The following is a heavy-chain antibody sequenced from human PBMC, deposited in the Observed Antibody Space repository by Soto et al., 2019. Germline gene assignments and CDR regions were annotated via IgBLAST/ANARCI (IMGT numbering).Heavy chain of an antibody. D-gene: IGHD6-19*01. V-gene: IGHV4-59*08. Sequence: SETLSLTCTVSSGSISTYYWSWIRQPPGKGLEWIGYMHYNGNTNYNPSLKSRVTISVDTSKNQFSLKLSSVTAADTAIYYCAGGKQWLAFGYWGQGTLVSAPQ. J-gene: IGHJ4*02. CDR3: AGGKQWLAFGY. CDR1: SGSISTYY. CDR2: MHYNGNT.